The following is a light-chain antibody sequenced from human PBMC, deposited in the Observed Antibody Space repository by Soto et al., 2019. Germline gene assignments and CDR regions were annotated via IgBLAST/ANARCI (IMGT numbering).Light chain of an antibody. J-gene: IGKJ4*01. Sequence: EIVLTQSPATLSLSPGERATLSCRASQGVNIYLAWYQQKPGQAPRLLMYDASSRATGIPARFSGSGSGTEFTLTISSLEPDDFAVYFCQELSRWPRGTFGGGTKVELK. V-gene: IGKV3-11*01. CDR3: QELSRWPRGT. CDR1: QGVNIY. CDR2: DAS.